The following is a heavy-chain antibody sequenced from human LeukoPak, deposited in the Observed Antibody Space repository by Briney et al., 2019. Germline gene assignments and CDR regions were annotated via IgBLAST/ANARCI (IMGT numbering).Heavy chain of an antibody. J-gene: IGHJ6*02. V-gene: IGHV4-59*01. CDR3: ARVSTLALHYYGMDV. CDR1: GGSISSYY. Sequence: SETLSLTCTVSGGSISSYYWSWIRQPPGKGLEWIGYIYYSGSTNYNPSLKSRVTISVDTSKNQFSLKLSSVTAADTAVYYCARVSTLALHYYGMDVWGQGTTVTVSS. D-gene: IGHD6-13*01. CDR2: IYYSGST.